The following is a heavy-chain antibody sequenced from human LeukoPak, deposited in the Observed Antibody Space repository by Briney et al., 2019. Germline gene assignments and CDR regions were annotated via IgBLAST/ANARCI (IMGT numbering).Heavy chain of an antibody. V-gene: IGHV4-61*02. Sequence: SQTLSLTCTVSGGSIGSGSYYWGWIRQPAGKGLEWIGRIYTSGSTNYNPSLKSRVTISVDTSKNQFSLKLSSVNAADTAVYYCAREDCSGGSCYSYYYYGMDVWGQGTTVTVSS. D-gene: IGHD2-15*01. CDR2: IYTSGST. CDR1: GGSIGSGSYY. J-gene: IGHJ6*02. CDR3: AREDCSGGSCYSYYYYGMDV.